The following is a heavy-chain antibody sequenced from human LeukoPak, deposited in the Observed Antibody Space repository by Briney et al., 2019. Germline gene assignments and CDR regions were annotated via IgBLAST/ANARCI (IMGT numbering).Heavy chain of an antibody. CDR1: GYTFTSYG. Sequence: GASVKVSCKASGYTFTSYGISWVRQAPGQGLEWMGWISAYNGNTNYAQKLQGRVTMTTDTSTSTAYMELSSLRSEDTAVYYCARRGGYYYDSSAHWFDPWGQGTLVTVSS. CDR3: ARRGGYYYDSSAHWFDP. CDR2: ISAYNGNT. J-gene: IGHJ5*02. D-gene: IGHD3-22*01. V-gene: IGHV1-18*01.